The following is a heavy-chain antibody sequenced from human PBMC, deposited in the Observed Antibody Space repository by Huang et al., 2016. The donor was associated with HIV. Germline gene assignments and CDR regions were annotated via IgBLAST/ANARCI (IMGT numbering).Heavy chain of an antibody. D-gene: IGHD6-13*01. V-gene: IGHV3-30*18. J-gene: IGHJ4*02. CDR1: GFTFSSYG. CDR3: AKGGSAAAVLDF. Sequence: QVQLVESGGGVVQPGRSLRISCAASGFTFSSYGMHWVRQAPGKWLECVAVISYDAKTIYYADSVKGLFIISIDNSKTTVYLQLNSLRVEDTAVYYCAKGGSAAAVLDFWGQGTLVTVSS. CDR2: ISYDAKTI.